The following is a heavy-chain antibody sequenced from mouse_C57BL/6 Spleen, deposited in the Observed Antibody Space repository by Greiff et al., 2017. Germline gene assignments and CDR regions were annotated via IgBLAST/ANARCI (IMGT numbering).Heavy chain of an antibody. V-gene: IGHV1-54*01. CDR1: GYAFTNYL. Sequence: QVQLQQPGAELVRPGTSVKVSCKASGYAFTNYLIEWVKQRPGQGLEWIGVINPGSGGTNYNEKFKGKATLTADKSSSTAYMQLSSLTSEDSAVYFCGRGGEGGYWGQGTTLTVSS. J-gene: IGHJ2*01. CDR2: INPGSGGT. CDR3: GRGGEGGY.